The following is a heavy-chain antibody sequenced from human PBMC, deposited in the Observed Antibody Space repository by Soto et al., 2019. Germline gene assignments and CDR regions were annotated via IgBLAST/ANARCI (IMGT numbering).Heavy chain of an antibody. V-gene: IGHV1-18*01. CDR2: ISAYNGNT. D-gene: IGHD3-3*01. J-gene: IGHJ4*02. CDR3: ARCIATLHGPTEFDY. CDR1: GYTFTSYG. Sequence: QVQLVQSGAEVKKPGASVKVSCKASGYTFTSYGISWVRQAPGQGLEWMGWISAYNGNTNYAQKVQGRVTMTTDTSTSTAYMELRGLSSDDKAVYYCARCIATLHGPTEFDYWGEGTLVTVSS.